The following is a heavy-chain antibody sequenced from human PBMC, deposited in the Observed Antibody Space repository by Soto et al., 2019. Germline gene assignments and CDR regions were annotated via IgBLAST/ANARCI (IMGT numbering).Heavy chain of an antibody. CDR2: IGSSDNII. CDR3: ARDLGYYESSGYFDY. J-gene: IGHJ4*02. D-gene: IGHD3-22*01. CDR1: GFTFSDYY. V-gene: IGHV3-11*01. Sequence: GGSLRLSCAASGFTFSDYYMSWIRQAPGKGLEWVSYIGSSDNIIYYADSVKGRFTISRDNAKNSLYLQMNSLRAEDTAVYYCARDLGYYESSGYFDYWGQGTLVTVS.